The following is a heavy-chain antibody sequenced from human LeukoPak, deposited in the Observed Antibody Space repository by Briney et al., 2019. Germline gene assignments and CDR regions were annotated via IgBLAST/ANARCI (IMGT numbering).Heavy chain of an antibody. D-gene: IGHD3-22*01. CDR1: GFTFSSYG. CDR3: AREKLSFFDSSGYFDY. J-gene: IGHJ4*02. V-gene: IGHV3-30*03. Sequence: GGSLRLSCAASGFTFSSYGMHWVRQAPGKGLEWVAVISYDGGKKYYADSVKGRFTISRDNAKNSLYLQMSRLRAGDTAVYYCAREKLSFFDSSGYFDYWGQGTLVTVSS. CDR2: ISYDGGKK.